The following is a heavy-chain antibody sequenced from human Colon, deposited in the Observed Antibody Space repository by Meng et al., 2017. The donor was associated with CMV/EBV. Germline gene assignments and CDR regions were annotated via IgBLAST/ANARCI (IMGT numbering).Heavy chain of an antibody. CDR1: GITVSSYA. CDR3: VRDYNDGRGRLDY. CDR2: ILFDGRNT. D-gene: IGHD3-22*01. Sequence: CAGSGITVSSYAMHWVRPAPGQGLEWVAGILFDGRNTDYADSVQGRFTISRDNSRNTLSLQMHSLRPEDTAVYYCVRDYNDGRGRLDYWGQGTLVTVSS. V-gene: IGHV3-30*04. J-gene: IGHJ4*02.